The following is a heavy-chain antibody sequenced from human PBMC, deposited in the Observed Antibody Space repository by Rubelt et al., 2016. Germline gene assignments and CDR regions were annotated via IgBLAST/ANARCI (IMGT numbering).Heavy chain of an antibody. J-gene: IGHJ2*01. CDR3: ARVTSGVRGWYFDL. D-gene: IGHD3-16*01. V-gene: IGHV3-23*03. CDR1: GFTFSSYA. Sequence: EVQLLESGGGLVQPGGSLRLSCAASGFTFSSYAMSWVRQAPGKGLEWVSVIYSGGSTYYADTVKGRFIIYGNKSKGTRYLQKNTRGAEGTGVYYCARVTSGVRGWYFDLWGRGTLVTVSS. CDR2: IYSGGST.